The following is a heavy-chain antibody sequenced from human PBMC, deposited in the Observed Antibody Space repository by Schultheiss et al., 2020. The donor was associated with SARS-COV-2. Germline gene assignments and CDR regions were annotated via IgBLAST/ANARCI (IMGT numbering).Heavy chain of an antibody. Sequence: GESLKISCAASGFTFSSYGMHWVRQAPGKGLEWVAVIWYDGSNKYYADSVKGRFTISGDNSKNTLYLQMNSLRAEDTAVYYCARVDTLGGMDVWGQGTTVTVSS. D-gene: IGHD7-27*01. CDR2: IWYDGSNK. V-gene: IGHV3-33*08. CDR3: ARVDTLGGMDV. CDR1: GFTFSSYG. J-gene: IGHJ6*02.